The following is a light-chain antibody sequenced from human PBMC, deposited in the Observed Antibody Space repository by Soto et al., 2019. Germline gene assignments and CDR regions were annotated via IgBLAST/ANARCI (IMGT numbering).Light chain of an antibody. CDR3: SSHTSTSTLV. CDR2: EVS. V-gene: IGLV2-14*01. Sequence: QSVLTQPASVSGSPGQSITISCTGTNSDVGGYNYVSWYQQHPGKAPKLLIYEVSYRPSGVSNRFSGSKSGNTASLTISGLQAEDEADYFCSSHTSTSTLVFGGGTKVTAL. J-gene: IGLJ2*01. CDR1: NSDVGGYNY.